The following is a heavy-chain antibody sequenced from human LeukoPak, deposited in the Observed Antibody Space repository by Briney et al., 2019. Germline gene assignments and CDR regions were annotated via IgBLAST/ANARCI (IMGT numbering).Heavy chain of an antibody. D-gene: IGHD2-8*01. CDR1: GGSISSYY. CDR3: ASFGVFQYLDY. Sequence: SETLSLTCTVSGGSISSYYWSWLRHPAGKGLEWIGRIYTSGSTNYNPSLKSRVTMSVDTSKDQFSLKLSSVTAADTAVYYCASFGVFQYLDYWGQGTLVTVSS. J-gene: IGHJ4*02. V-gene: IGHV4-4*07. CDR2: IYTSGST.